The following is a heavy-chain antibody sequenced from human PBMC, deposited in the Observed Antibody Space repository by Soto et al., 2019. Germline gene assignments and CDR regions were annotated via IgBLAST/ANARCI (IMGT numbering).Heavy chain of an antibody. Sequence: ASVKVSCKASGYTFTGYYMHWVRQAPGQGLEWMGWINPNSGGTNYAQKFQGWVTMTRDTSISTAYMELSRLRSDDTAVYYCVRDHLSISWGLDYYYGMDVWGQGTTVTVSS. CDR2: INPNSGGT. V-gene: IGHV1-2*04. CDR3: VRDHLSISWGLDYYYGMDV. D-gene: IGHD3-16*01. CDR1: GYTFTGYY. J-gene: IGHJ6*02.